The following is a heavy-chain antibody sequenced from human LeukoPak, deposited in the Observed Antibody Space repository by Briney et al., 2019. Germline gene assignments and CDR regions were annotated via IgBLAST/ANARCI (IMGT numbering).Heavy chain of an antibody. CDR1: GFTFDDYA. D-gene: IGHD3-10*01. V-gene: IGHV3-9*01. CDR3: AKDHKLLWFGEFYFDY. CDR2: ISWNSGSI. Sequence: GGSLRLSCAASGFTFDDYAMHWVRQAPGKGLEWVSGISWNSGSIGYADSVKGRFTISRDNAKNSLYLQMNSLRAEDTALYYCAKDHKLLWFGEFYFDYWGQGTLVTVSS. J-gene: IGHJ4*02.